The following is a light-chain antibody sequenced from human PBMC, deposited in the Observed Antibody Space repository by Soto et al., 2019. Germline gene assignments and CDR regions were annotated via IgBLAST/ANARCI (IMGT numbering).Light chain of an antibody. Sequence: VLTKAPGPLSLSPGERATLSCRASQTVRNNYLAWYQQKPGQAPRLLIYVASSRATGIPDRFSGGGSGTDFTLTISRLEPADFAVYYCQQFSSYPLTFGGGTKVDI. J-gene: IGKJ4*01. CDR1: QTVRNNY. V-gene: IGKV3-20*01. CDR2: VAS. CDR3: QQFSSYPLT.